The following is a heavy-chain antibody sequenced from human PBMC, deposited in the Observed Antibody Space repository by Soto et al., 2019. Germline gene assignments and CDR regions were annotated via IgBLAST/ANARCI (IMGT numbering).Heavy chain of an antibody. CDR2: IIPIFGTA. V-gene: IGHV1-69*06. D-gene: IGHD6-6*01. CDR3: ARSIAARPGAAVRYYYYGMDV. J-gene: IGHJ6*02. Sequence: SVKVSCKASGGTFSSYAISWVRQAPGQGLEWMGGIIPIFGTANYAQKFQGRVTITADKSTSTAYMELSSLRSEDTAVYYCARSIAARPGAAVRYYYYGMDVWGQGTTVTVSS. CDR1: GGTFSSYA.